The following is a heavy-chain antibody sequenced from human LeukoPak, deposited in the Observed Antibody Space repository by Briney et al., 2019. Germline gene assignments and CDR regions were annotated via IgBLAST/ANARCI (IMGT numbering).Heavy chain of an antibody. CDR1: GFTVSSNY. CDR3: ARELAYYDSSGLDY. Sequence: PGGSLRLSCAASGFTVSSNYMSWVRQAPGKGLEWVSVIYSGGSTYYADSVKGRFTISRDNSKNTLYLQMNSLRAEDTAVYYCARELAYYDSSGLDYWGQGTLVTVSS. J-gene: IGHJ4*02. V-gene: IGHV3-53*01. D-gene: IGHD3-22*01. CDR2: IYSGGST.